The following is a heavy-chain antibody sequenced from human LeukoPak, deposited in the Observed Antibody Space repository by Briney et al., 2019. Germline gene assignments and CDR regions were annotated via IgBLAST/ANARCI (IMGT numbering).Heavy chain of an antibody. CDR1: GFTVSSNY. Sequence: GGSLRLSCAASGFTVSSNYMSWVRQAPGKGLEWVAVISYDGSNKYYADSVKGRFTISRDNSKNTLYLQMNSLRAEDTAVYYCASPGRAYGDSQDAWGQGTMVTVSS. CDR2: ISYDGSNK. CDR3: ASPGRAYGDSQDA. J-gene: IGHJ3*01. V-gene: IGHV3-30*03. D-gene: IGHD4-17*01.